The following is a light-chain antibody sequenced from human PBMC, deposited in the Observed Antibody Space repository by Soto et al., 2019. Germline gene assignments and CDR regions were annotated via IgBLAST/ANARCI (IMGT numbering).Light chain of an antibody. V-gene: IGKV3-20*01. J-gene: IGKJ4*01. CDR2: GAS. CDR1: QSVSSSY. Sequence: EIVLTQSPGTLYLSPGERATLSCRASQSVSSSYFAWYQQKPGQAPRLLIYGASSRATGIPDRFSGSGSGTDFTLTISRLEPADFAVYYCQQYDSSPLTFGGGNKVEIK. CDR3: QQYDSSPLT.